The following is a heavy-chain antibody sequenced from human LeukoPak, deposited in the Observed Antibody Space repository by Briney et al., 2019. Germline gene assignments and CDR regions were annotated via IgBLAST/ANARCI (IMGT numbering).Heavy chain of an antibody. D-gene: IGHD6-6*01. CDR2: IYHSGST. CDR3: ARTSIAARRANAFDI. CDR1: GYSISSGGYS. Sequence: PSQTLSLTCNVSGYSISSGGYSWNWIRQPPGKGLEWIGYIYHSGSTYYNPSLKSRVTISVDRSKNQFSLKLSSVTAADTAVYYCARTSIAARRANAFDIWGQGTMVTVSS. V-gene: IGHV4-30-2*01. J-gene: IGHJ3*02.